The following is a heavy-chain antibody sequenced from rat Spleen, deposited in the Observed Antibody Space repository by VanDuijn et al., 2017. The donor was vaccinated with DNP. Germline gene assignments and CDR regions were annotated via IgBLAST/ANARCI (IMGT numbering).Heavy chain of an antibody. D-gene: IGHD1-12*01. Sequence: EVQLVESGGGSVQPGRSLKLSCAASGFTFSDYYMAWVRQAPTKGLEWVAYISYDGGSAYYGDSVKGRFTISRDNAKSTLSLQMNSLRSEDMATYYCTTLNYYASLSGYFDHWGQGVMVTVSS. CDR1: GFTFSDYY. V-gene: IGHV5-20*01. CDR2: ISYDGGSA. CDR3: TTLNYYASLSGYFDH. J-gene: IGHJ2*01.